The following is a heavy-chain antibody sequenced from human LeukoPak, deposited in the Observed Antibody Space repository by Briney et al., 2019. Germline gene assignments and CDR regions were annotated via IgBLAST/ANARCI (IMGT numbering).Heavy chain of an antibody. V-gene: IGHV3-48*02. CDR1: GFTLSSYS. CDR2: ISDTGSTI. J-gene: IGHJ4*02. CDR3: TRRFDS. Sequence: GGSLRLSCVASGFTLSSYSMNWVRQAPGKGLEWVPYISDTGSTIAYADSVKGRFTMSRDEAKNSLHLQMNSLRDEDTAVYYCTRRFDSWGQGVLVTVFS.